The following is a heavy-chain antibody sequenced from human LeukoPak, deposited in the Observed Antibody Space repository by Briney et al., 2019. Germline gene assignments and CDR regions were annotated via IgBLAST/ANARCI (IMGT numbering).Heavy chain of an antibody. D-gene: IGHD6-13*01. V-gene: IGHV3-9*01. CDR1: GFTFDDYA. CDR2: ISWNSGSI. J-gene: IGHJ5*02. Sequence: GGSLRLSCAASGFTFDDYAMSWVRQAPGKGLEWVSGISWNSGSIGYADSVKGRFTISRDNAKNSLYLQMNSLRAEDTALYYCAKGLAAGGWFDPWGQGTLVTVSS. CDR3: AKGLAAGGWFDP.